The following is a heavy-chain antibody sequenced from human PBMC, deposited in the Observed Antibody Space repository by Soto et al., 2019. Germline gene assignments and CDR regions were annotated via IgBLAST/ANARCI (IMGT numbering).Heavy chain of an antibody. CDR3: ARGGIAARFLRYYYYGMDV. CDR2: INHSGST. D-gene: IGHD6-6*01. CDR1: GGSFSGYY. Sequence: LSLTCAVYGGSFSGYYWSWIRQPPGKGLEWIGEINHSGSTNYNPSLKSRVTISVDTSKNQFSLKLSSVTAADTAVYYCARGGIAARFLRYYYYGMDVWGQGTTVTVSS. V-gene: IGHV4-34*01. J-gene: IGHJ6*02.